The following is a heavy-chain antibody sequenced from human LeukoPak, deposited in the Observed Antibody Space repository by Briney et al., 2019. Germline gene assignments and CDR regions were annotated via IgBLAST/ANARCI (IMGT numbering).Heavy chain of an antibody. V-gene: IGHV3-64*01. D-gene: IGHD6-19*01. CDR2: ISSNGGST. CDR3: ARDGAVAGKGAFDN. Sequence: GGSLRLSCEASGFTFSSYWMSWVRQAPGKGLEYVSAISSNGGSTYYANSVKGRFTISRDNSKNTLYLQMGSLRAEDMAVYYCARDGAVAGKGAFDNWGQGTMLTVSS. J-gene: IGHJ3*02. CDR1: GFTFSSYW.